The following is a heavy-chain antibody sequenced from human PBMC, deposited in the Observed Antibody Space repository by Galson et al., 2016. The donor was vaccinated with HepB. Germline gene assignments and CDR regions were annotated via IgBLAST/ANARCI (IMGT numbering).Heavy chain of an antibody. Sequence: SLRLSCAASGFTFDDYAMHWVRQAPGKGLEWVSGISWNSGSMGYADSVKGRFTISRDNAKNSLYLQMNSLRAEDTALYYFAKGGLVVQGDYYYGMDVWGQGTTVTVSS. CDR1: GFTFDDYA. CDR3: AKGGLVVQGDYYYGMDV. V-gene: IGHV3-9*01. J-gene: IGHJ6*02. D-gene: IGHD3-10*01. CDR2: ISWNSGSM.